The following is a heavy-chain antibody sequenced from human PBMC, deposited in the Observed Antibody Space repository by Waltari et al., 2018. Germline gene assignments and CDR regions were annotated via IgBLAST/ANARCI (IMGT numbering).Heavy chain of an antibody. CDR3: ASSDSKGVAVDY. Sequence: QVQLQESGPGLVKPSQTLSLTCTVPGGSISSGSYYWSWIRQPAGKGLEWIGRIYTSGSTNYNPSLKSRVTISVDTSKNQFSLKLSSVTAADTAVYYCASSDSKGVAVDYWGQGTLVTVSS. J-gene: IGHJ4*02. CDR2: IYTSGST. CDR1: GGSISSGSYY. V-gene: IGHV4-61*02. D-gene: IGHD3-3*01.